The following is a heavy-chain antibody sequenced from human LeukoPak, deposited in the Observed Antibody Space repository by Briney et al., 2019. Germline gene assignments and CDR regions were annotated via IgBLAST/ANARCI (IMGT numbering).Heavy chain of an antibody. Sequence: ASVKVSCKASGYTFTGYYIHWVRQAPGQGLEWMGWINPNSGGTNYAQKFQGRVTMTRDTSISTAYMELSRLRSDDTAVYYCARDLNQWQLAYYYMDVWGKGTTVTVSS. CDR3: ARDLNQWQLAYYYMDV. D-gene: IGHD6-13*01. CDR1: GYTFTGYY. V-gene: IGHV1-2*02. J-gene: IGHJ6*03. CDR2: INPNSGGT.